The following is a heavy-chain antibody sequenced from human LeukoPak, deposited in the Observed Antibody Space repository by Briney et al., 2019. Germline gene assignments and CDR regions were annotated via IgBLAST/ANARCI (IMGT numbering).Heavy chain of an antibody. CDR1: GFTFSSYW. D-gene: IGHD3-3*01. CDR2: IKQDGSEK. J-gene: IGHJ4*02. Sequence: PGGSLRLSCAASGFTFSSYWMSWVRQAPGKGLEWVANIKQDGSEKYYVDSVKGRFTISRDNAKNSLYLQMNSLRAEDTAVYYCARESIEFGVVIAERRNFDYWGQGTLVTVSS. CDR3: ARESIEFGVVIAERRNFDY. V-gene: IGHV3-7*01.